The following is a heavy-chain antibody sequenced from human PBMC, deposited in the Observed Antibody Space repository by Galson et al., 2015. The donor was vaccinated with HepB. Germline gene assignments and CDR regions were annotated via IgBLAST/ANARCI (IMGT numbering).Heavy chain of an antibody. D-gene: IGHD4-23*01. Sequence: SLRLSCAASGFTFSSYAMHWVRQAPGKGLEWVAVISYDGSNKYYADSVKGRFTISRDNSKNTLYLQMNSLRAEDTAVYYCRGYGGSDDYWGQGTLVTVSS. CDR3: RGYGGSDDY. J-gene: IGHJ4*02. CDR2: ISYDGSNK. V-gene: IGHV3-30*07. CDR1: GFTFSSYA.